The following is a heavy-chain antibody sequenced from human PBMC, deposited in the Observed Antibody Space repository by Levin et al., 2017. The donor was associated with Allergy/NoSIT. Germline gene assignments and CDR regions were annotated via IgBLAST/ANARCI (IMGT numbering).Heavy chain of an antibody. CDR1: GFTFSNYA. CDR2: ISGTSTYI. CDR3: AREVSSWCDI. J-gene: IGHJ3*02. Sequence: GESLKISCAASGFTFSNYAMNWVRQAPGKGLEWVSSISGTSTYIYYADSVKGRFTISRDNAKNSLYLQMNSLRAEDTAVYYCAREVSSWCDIWGQGTMVTVSS. D-gene: IGHD6-13*01. V-gene: IGHV3-21*01.